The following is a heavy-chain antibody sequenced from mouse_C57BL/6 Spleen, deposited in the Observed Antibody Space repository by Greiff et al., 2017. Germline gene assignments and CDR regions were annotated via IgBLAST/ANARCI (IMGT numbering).Heavy chain of an antibody. CDR2: IDPETGGT. Sequence: VKLQESGAELVRPGASVTLSCKASGYTFTDYEMHWVKQTPVHGLEWIGAIDPETGGTAYNQKFKGKAILTADKSSSTAYMELRSLTSEDSAVYYCTRSYSNYWYFDVWGTGTTVTVSS. V-gene: IGHV1-15*01. J-gene: IGHJ1*03. D-gene: IGHD2-5*01. CDR3: TRSYSNYWYFDV. CDR1: GYTFTDYE.